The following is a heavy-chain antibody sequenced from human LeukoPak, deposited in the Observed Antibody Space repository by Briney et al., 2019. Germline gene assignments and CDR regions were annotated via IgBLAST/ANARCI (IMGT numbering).Heavy chain of an antibody. D-gene: IGHD3-22*01. Sequence: GGSLRLSCAASGFTVSSNYMSWVRQAPGKGLEWVSVIYSGGSTYYADSVKGRFTISRDNSKNTQYLQMNSLRAEDTAVYYCARDRYYYDSSGYSHEGFDYWGQGTLVTVSS. CDR3: ARDRYYYDSSGYSHEGFDY. J-gene: IGHJ4*02. CDR1: GFTVSSNY. V-gene: IGHV3-66*01. CDR2: IYSGGST.